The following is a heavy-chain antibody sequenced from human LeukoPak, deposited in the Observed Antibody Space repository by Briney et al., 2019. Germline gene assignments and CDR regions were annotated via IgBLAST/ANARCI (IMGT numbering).Heavy chain of an antibody. D-gene: IGHD5-24*01. CDR2: INHSGST. V-gene: IGHV4-34*01. J-gene: IGHJ4*02. CDR3: ARGGYKPFDY. Sequence: PSETLSLTCAVYGGSFSGYYWSWIRQPPGKGLEWIGEINHSGSTNYNPPLKSRVTISVDTSKNQFSLKLSSVTAADTAVYYCARGGYKPFDYWGQGTLVTVSS. CDR1: GGSFSGYY.